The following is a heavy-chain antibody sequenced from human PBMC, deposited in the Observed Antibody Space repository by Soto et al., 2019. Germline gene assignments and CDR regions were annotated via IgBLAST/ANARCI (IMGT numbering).Heavy chain of an antibody. CDR3: AKDRNSFGYDSFVH. J-gene: IGHJ4*02. V-gene: IGHV3-30*18. Sequence: QVQLVESGGGVVQPGRSLRLSCAASGFTFSSYGMHWVRQAPGKGLEWVALLSSDGSSRFYADSVKGRFTISRDNSENTLYLQMTSLRNDDTAVYYCAKDRNSFGYDSFVHWGQGTLVTVSS. D-gene: IGHD3-22*01. CDR2: LSSDGSSR. CDR1: GFTFSSYG.